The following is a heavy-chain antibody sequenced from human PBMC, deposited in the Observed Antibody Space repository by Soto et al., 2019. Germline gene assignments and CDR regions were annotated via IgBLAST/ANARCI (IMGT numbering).Heavy chain of an antibody. Sequence: SETLSLTCAVHGGSFSGYYWSWIRQPPGKGLEWIGEINHSGSTNYNPSLKSRVTISVDTSKNQFSLKLSSVTAADTAVYYCANRDGYNLLLTWGQGTLVTVSS. CDR3: ANRDGYNLLLT. CDR1: GGSFSGYY. D-gene: IGHD5-12*01. V-gene: IGHV4-34*01. J-gene: IGHJ5*02. CDR2: INHSGST.